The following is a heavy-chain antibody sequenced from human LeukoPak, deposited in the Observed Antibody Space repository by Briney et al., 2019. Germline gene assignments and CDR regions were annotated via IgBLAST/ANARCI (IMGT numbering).Heavy chain of an antibody. V-gene: IGHV4-39*07. J-gene: IGHJ5*02. Sequence: SETLSLTCTVSGVFISRNSAYWRWIRQPPGKALEWIGNIYYSGTTYYNPSLQSRVTMSVDTSNNQFSLKLTSVTAADTAVYYCARAVGRWFDRWGQGTLVTVSS. CDR2: IYYSGTT. CDR3: ARAVGRWFDR. D-gene: IGHD1-26*01. CDR1: GVFISRNSAY.